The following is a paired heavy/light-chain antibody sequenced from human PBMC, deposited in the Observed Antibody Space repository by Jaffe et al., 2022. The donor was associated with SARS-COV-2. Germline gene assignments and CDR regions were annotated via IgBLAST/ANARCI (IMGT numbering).Heavy chain of an antibody. J-gene: IGHJ4*02. Sequence: EVQLVESGGDSVQPGRSLTLSCKASGFIFDDYAMHWVRQAPGKGLEWVSGISWHSGNIGYAESVEGRFTISRDNAKNSLFLQMNSLRAEDTAVYYCTMASEGGYYDSSGYHLAWGRGTLVTVSS. CDR3: TMASEGGYYDSSGYHLA. CDR2: ISWHSGNI. V-gene: IGHV3-9*01. CDR1: GFIFDDYA. D-gene: IGHD3-22*01.
Light chain of an antibody. CDR1: HDINNY. V-gene: IGKV1-27*01. CDR3: QKYNSAPQT. Sequence: DIQMTQSPFSLAASVGGRVTITCRASHDINNYLAWYQQRPGKVPKLLVYAASTLQSGVPSRFSGSGSGTDFTLTISSLQPEDVATYYCQKYNSAPQTFGQGTKVEIK. J-gene: IGKJ1*01. CDR2: AAS.